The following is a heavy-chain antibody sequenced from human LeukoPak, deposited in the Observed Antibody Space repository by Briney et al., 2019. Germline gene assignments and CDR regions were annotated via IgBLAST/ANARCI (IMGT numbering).Heavy chain of an antibody. CDR1: GGSISRSSYY. D-gene: IGHD1-26*01. CDR3: ARLALIVGANDY. J-gene: IGHJ4*02. CDR2: IYYSGST. V-gene: IGHV4-39*01. Sequence: SETLSLTCTVSGGSISRSSYYWGWIRQPPGKGLEWIGSIYYSGSTYYTPSLKSRVTISVDTSKNQFSLKLSSVTAADTAVYYCARLALIVGANDYWGQGTLVTVSS.